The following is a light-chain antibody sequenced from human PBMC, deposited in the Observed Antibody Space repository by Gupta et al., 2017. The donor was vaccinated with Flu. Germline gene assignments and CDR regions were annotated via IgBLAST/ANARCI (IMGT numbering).Light chain of an antibody. CDR3: QSHDGKLSVV. CDR2: GDN. J-gene: IGLJ3*02. Sequence: QSVLTQPPSVSGAPGQRVTISCTGSSSNIGAGYDVHWYQQVPGAAPRVIIFGDNNRPSGVPERFSGSKSGTSASLAISGLQAEDEADYYCQSHDGKLSVVFGGGTRLTVL. V-gene: IGLV1-40*01. CDR1: SSNIGAGYD.